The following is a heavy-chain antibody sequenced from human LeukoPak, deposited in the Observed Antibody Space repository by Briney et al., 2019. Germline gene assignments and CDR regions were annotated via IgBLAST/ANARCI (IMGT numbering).Heavy chain of an antibody. Sequence: SETLSLTCTVSGGSISSYYWSWIRQPAGKGLEWIGRIYTSGSTNYNPSLKSRVTMSVDTSKNQFSLKLSSVTAADTAVYYCARACYDFWSGYFDYWGQGTLVTVSS. J-gene: IGHJ4*02. CDR2: IYTSGST. D-gene: IGHD3-3*01. V-gene: IGHV4-4*07. CDR1: GGSISSYY. CDR3: ARACYDFWSGYFDY.